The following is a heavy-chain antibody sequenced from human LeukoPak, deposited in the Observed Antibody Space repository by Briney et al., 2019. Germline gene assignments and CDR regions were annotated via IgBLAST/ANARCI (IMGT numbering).Heavy chain of an antibody. CDR1: GYSFTSYW. CDR3: ARRDCSSTSCYANFDY. J-gene: IGHJ4*02. V-gene: IGHV5-51*01. D-gene: IGHD2-2*01. Sequence: GESLKISCKGSGYSFTSYWIGWVRQMPGKGLEWMGIIYPGDSDTRYSPSFQGQVTISADKSISTAYLQWSSLKASDTAMYYCARRDCSSTSCYANFDYWGQGTLVTVSS. CDR2: IYPGDSDT.